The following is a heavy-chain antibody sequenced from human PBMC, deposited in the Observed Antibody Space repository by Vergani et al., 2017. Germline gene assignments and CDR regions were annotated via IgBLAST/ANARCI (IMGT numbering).Heavy chain of an antibody. CDR3: ARSELIFGVVIRTFDY. V-gene: IGHV3-23*04. D-gene: IGHD3-3*02. Sequence: EVQLVESGGGLVKPGGSLRLSCAASGFTFSSYAMTWVRQAPGKGLEWVSGISGSGDTIYFADSVKGRFTTSRDNAKNSLFLQMNSLRVEDTAVYYCARSELIFGVVIRTFDYWGQGTVVTVSS. CDR1: GFTFSSYA. CDR2: ISGSGDTI. J-gene: IGHJ4*02.